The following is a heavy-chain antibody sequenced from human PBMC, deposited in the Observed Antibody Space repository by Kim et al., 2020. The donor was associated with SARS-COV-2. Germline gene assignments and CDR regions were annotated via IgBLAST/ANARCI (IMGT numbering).Heavy chain of an antibody. J-gene: IGHJ4*02. D-gene: IGHD6-19*01. Sequence: YADAVKGRFTISRDNAKNSLYLQMNSLRAEDTAVYYCARDRRGWSVGGTDWGQGTLVTVSS. V-gene: IGHV3-11*01. CDR3: ARDRRGWSVGGTD.